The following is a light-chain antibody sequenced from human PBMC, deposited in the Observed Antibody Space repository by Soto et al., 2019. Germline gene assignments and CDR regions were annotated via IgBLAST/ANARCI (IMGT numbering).Light chain of an antibody. CDR1: ALPKQY. CDR2: KDS. CDR3: QSAERV. J-gene: IGLJ3*02. V-gene: IGLV3-25*03. Sequence: SYELTQPPSVSVSPGQTARITCSGDALPKQYAYWYQQKPGQAPVVVIYKDSERSSGIPERFSGSSSGTTVTLTISGVQAADEADYYCQSAERVFGGGPKLTVL.